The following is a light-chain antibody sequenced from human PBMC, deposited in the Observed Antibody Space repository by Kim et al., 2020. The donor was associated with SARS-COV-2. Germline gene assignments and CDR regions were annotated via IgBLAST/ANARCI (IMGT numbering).Light chain of an antibody. J-gene: IGKJ2*01. Sequence: DIQMTQSPSSLSASVGDRVTIACRANHNVNKYLNWYQKTPGRAPKLLIYGASNLQNGVPSRFSGSGSGTDFTLTITGLEPEDSATYYCQQCYSTPVTFGQGTKVDIK. CDR3: QQCYSTPVT. CDR1: HNVNKY. CDR2: GAS. V-gene: IGKV1-39*01.